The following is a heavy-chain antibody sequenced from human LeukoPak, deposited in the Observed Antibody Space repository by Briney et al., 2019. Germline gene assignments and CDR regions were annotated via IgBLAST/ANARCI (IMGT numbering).Heavy chain of an antibody. CDR3: ASFSRWLWAFDI. V-gene: IGHV4-39*07. CDR1: GGSISSSSYY. CDR2: IYYSGST. Sequence: SETLSLTCTVSGGSISSSSYYWGWIRQPPGKGLEWIGSIYYSGSTYYNPSLKSRVTISVDTSKNQFSLKLSSVTAADTAVYYCASFSRWLWAFDIWGQGTMVTVSS. D-gene: IGHD3-22*01. J-gene: IGHJ3*02.